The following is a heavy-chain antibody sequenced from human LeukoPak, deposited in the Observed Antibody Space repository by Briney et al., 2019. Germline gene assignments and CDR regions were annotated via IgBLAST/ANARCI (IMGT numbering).Heavy chain of an antibody. Sequence: PSETLSLTCTVSGGSISSYYWSWIRQSPGKGLEWIGRIYTSGSTNYNPSLKSRVTISVDTSKNQFSLKLSSVTAADKAVYYCARSSSSGWGFRFDPWGQGTLVTVSS. D-gene: IGHD6-19*01. CDR1: GGSISSYY. CDR3: ARSSSSGWGFRFDP. CDR2: IYTSGST. V-gene: IGHV4-4*07. J-gene: IGHJ5*02.